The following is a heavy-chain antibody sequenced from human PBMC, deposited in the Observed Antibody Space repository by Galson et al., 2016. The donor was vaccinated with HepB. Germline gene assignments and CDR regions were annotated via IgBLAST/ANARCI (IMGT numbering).Heavy chain of an antibody. Sequence: SLRLSCAASGFTFSDYYMSWIRQAPGKGLEWVSYISSTSTYTNYADSVKGRFTISRDNAKNSLYLQMNSLRAEDTAVYYCARDYGGNIGHDWKYNAFDIWGQGTMVTVSS. D-gene: IGHD5-12*01. J-gene: IGHJ3*02. V-gene: IGHV3-11*06. CDR3: ARDYGGNIGHDWKYNAFDI. CDR1: GFTFSDYY. CDR2: ISSTSTYT.